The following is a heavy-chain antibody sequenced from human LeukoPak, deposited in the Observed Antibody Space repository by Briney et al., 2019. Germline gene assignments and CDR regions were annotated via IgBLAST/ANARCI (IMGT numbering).Heavy chain of an antibody. D-gene: IGHD6-19*01. Sequence: GASVKVSCKASGYTFTGYYMHWVRQAPGQGLEWMGWINPNSGGTNYAQKFQGWVTMTRDTSISTAYMELSRLRSDDTAVYYCARAYSSGHPPGYYYYYGMDVWGQGTTVTVSS. CDR1: GYTFTGYY. V-gene: IGHV1-2*04. CDR2: INPNSGGT. J-gene: IGHJ6*02. CDR3: ARAYSSGHPPGYYYYYGMDV.